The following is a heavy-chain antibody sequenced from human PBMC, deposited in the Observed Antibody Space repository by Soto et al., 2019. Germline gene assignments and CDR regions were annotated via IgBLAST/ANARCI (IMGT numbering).Heavy chain of an antibody. D-gene: IGHD3-9*01. CDR1: GGSISSGGYY. V-gene: IGHV4-31*03. Sequence: SETLSLTCTVSGGSISSGGYYWSWIRQHPGKGLEWIGYIYYSGNAYYNPSLKTRLTISLDKSRSQFSLKLNSVTAADSAVYFCARLEGLATISYYFDFWGPGALVTVSS. J-gene: IGHJ4*02. CDR3: ARLEGLATISYYFDF. CDR2: IYYSGNA.